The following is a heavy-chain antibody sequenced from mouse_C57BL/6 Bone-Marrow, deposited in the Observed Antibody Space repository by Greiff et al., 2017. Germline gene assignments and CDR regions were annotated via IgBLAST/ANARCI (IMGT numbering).Heavy chain of an antibody. CDR3: ARGGVMVITWDYYAIDY. V-gene: IGHV1-81*01. Sequence: VQLQQSGAELARPGASVKLSCKASGYTFTSYGISWVKQRTGQGLEWIGEIYPRSGNTYYNEKFKGKATLTADKSSSTAYMELRSLTSEDSAVYFFARGGVMVITWDYYAIDYWGQGTSVTVSS. D-gene: IGHD2-13*01. J-gene: IGHJ4*01. CDR2: IYPRSGNT. CDR1: GYTFTSYG.